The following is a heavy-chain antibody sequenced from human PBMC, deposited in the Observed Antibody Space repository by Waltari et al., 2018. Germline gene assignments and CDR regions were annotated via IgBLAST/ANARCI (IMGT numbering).Heavy chain of an antibody. CDR2: ISGRCGST. D-gene: IGHD2-15*01. Sequence: EVQLLESGGGLVQPGGSLRLSCAASGFTFSSYAMSWVRQAPGKGLEWVSAISGRCGSTYYADSVKGRFTISRDNYKNTLYRQMNSLRAEDTAVYYCAKEDIVVVVAATRLFDYWGQGTLVTVSS. CDR1: GFTFSSYA. J-gene: IGHJ4*02. V-gene: IGHV3-23*01. CDR3: AKEDIVVVVAATRLFDY.